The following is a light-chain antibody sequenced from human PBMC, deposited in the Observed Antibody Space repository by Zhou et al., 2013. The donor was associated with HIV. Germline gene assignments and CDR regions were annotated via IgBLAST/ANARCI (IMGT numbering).Light chain of an antibody. CDR3: QQYNNWPPGT. CDR1: QSVSSN. J-gene: IGKJ5*01. V-gene: IGKV3-15*01. CDR2: GAS. Sequence: EIVMTQSPATLSVSPGERATLSCRASQSVSSNLAWYQKKPGQAPRLLIYGASNRATGIPARFSGSGSGTEFTLTISSLQSEDFAVYYCQQYNNWPPGTFGQGTRLEIK.